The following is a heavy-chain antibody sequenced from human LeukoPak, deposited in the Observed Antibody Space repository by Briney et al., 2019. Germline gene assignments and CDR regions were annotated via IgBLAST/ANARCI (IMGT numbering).Heavy chain of an antibody. Sequence: GGSLRLSCATSGFILSDHYIDWFRQAPGKGLEWVGHSRNKANSYTTEYAASVRGRFTISRDDSNKSVYLQMNSLRAEDTAVYYCAKVSVTMVRGEVLLYYFDYWGQGTLVTVSS. CDR1: GFILSDHY. J-gene: IGHJ4*02. D-gene: IGHD3-10*01. CDR3: AKVSVTMVRGEVLLYYFDY. V-gene: IGHV3-72*01. CDR2: SRNKANSYTT.